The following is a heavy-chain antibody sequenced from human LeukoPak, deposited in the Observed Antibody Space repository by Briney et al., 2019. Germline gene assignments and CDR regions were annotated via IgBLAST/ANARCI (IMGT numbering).Heavy chain of an antibody. Sequence: SGGSLRLSCAASGFTFSSYAISWVRHAPGKWLESVSAISGSGGSTYYADSVKGRFTIYRDNSKNTLYLQMNSLRAEDTAVYYCAKNYYDSSGLYWGQGTLVTVSS. V-gene: IGHV3-23*01. J-gene: IGHJ4*02. CDR1: GFTFSSYA. CDR3: AKNYYDSSGLY. CDR2: ISGSGGST. D-gene: IGHD3-22*01.